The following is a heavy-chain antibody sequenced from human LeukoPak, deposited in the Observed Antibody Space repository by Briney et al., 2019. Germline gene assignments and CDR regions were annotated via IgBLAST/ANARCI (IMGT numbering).Heavy chain of an antibody. V-gene: IGHV4-39*07. CDR2: IYHSGST. J-gene: IGHJ4*02. CDR1: GGSISSSSYY. D-gene: IGHD2-15*01. CDR3: AMLVVVATPLHY. Sequence: SETLSLTCTVSGGSISSSSYYWGWIRQPPGKGLEWIGSIYHSGSTYYNPSLKSRVTISVDTSKNQFSLKLSSVTAADTAVYYCAMLVVVATPLHYWGQGTLVTVSS.